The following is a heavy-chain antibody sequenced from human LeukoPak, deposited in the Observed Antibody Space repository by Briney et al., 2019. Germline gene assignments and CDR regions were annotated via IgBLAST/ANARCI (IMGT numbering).Heavy chain of an antibody. D-gene: IGHD1-26*01. Sequence: GRSLRLSCAASGFTFSSYGMHWVRQAPGEGLEWVAVIWYDGSNKYYADSVKGRFTISRDNSKNTLYLQMNSLRAEDTAVYYCAKDRDGSYDRGPRDAFDIWGQGTMVTVSS. CDR3: AKDRDGSYDRGPRDAFDI. V-gene: IGHV3-33*06. J-gene: IGHJ3*02. CDR1: GFTFSSYG. CDR2: IWYDGSNK.